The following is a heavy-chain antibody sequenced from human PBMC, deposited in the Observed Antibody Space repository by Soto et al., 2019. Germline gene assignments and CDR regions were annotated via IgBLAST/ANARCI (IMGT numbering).Heavy chain of an antibody. CDR1: GGSISSGGYS. J-gene: IGHJ6*02. V-gene: IGHV4-30-2*01. CDR3: ARGYYDILTGPGVGYYYYGMDV. CDR2: IYHSGST. D-gene: IGHD3-9*01. Sequence: SETLSLTXAVSGGSISSGGYSWSWIRQPPGKGLEWIGYIYHSGSTYYNPSLKSRVTISVDRSKNQFSLKLSSVTAADTAVYYCARGYYDILTGPGVGYYYYGMDVWGQGTTVTVSS.